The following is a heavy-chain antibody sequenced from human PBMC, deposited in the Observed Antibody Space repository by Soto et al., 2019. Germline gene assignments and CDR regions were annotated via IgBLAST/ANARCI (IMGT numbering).Heavy chain of an antibody. D-gene: IGHD1-26*01. CDR1: GYTFTSYY. V-gene: IGHV1-2*04. J-gene: IGHJ6*02. CDR3: ASGGERVGATFGMDV. CDR2: INPNSGGT. Sequence: ASVKVSCKASGYTFTSYYMLWVRQAPGQGLEWMGWINPNSGGTNYAQKFQGWVTMTRDTSISTAYMELSRLRSDDTAVYYCASGGERVGATFGMDVWGQGTTVTVSS.